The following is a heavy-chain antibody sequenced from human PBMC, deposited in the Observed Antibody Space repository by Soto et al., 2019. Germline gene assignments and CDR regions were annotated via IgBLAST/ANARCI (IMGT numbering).Heavy chain of an antibody. CDR1: GGSISTVDYW. Sequence: QVQLQESGPGLVKPSQTLSLTCTVSGGSISTVDYWWSWIRQSPDMGLEWIGHIYDGGRPYNNPSLESRVTRSRDTAESQLSLTLSSVSAADTAVYYCASGPSGDNVDSSGQGTLVTVSS. V-gene: IGHV4-30-4*01. J-gene: IGHJ4*02. CDR2: IYDGGRP. CDR3: ASGPSGDNVDS. D-gene: IGHD7-27*01.